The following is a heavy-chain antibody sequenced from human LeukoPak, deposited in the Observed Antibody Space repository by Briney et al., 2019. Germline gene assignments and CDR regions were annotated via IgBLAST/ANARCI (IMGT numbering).Heavy chain of an antibody. J-gene: IGHJ4*02. V-gene: IGHV3-73*01. CDR3: TSLTNYYDSSAYPLHN. Sequence: GGSLRLSCAASGFSFSGSAMLWVRQASGKGLEWVGRIRSKANSYATAYAASVKGRFTISRDDSKNTAYLQMNSLKTEDTAVYYCTSLTNYYDSSAYPLHNWGQGTLVTVSS. CDR1: GFSFSGSA. CDR2: IRSKANSYAT. D-gene: IGHD3-22*01.